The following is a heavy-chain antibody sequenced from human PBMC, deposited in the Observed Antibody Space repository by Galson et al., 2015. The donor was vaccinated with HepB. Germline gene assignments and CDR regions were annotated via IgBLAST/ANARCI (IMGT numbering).Heavy chain of an antibody. CDR2: INPGGGSV. CDR3: ARDRNCGGYSEGGGY. D-gene: IGHD4-23*01. CDR1: GYTFSSCY. V-gene: IGHV1-46*03. J-gene: IGHJ4*02. Sequence: SVKVSCKASGYTFSSCYIHWVRQAPGQGLEWMGIINPGGGSVSYAQKFQGRITMTRDTSTSTVYMDLSSLRSEDTAVYYCARDRNCGGYSEGGGYWGQGTLVTVSP.